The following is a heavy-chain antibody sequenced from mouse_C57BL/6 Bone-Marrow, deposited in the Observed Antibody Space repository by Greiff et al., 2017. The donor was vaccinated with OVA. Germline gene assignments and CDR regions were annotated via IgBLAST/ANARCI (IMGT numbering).Heavy chain of an antibody. V-gene: IGHV14-4*01. CDR2: IDPENGDT. CDR1: GFNIKDDY. J-gene: IGHJ4*01. CDR3: TTDGNYAMDY. Sequence: VQLQQSGAELVRPGASVKLSCTASGFNIKDDYMHWVKQRPEQGLEWIGWIDPENGDTEYASKFQGKATITADTSSNTAYLQLSSLTSEETAVYYCTTDGNYAMDYWGQGTSVTVSS. D-gene: IGHD2-1*01.